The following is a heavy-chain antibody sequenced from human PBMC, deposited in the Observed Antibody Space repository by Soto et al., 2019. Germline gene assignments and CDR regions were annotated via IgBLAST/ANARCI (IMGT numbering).Heavy chain of an antibody. CDR3: ARGLILWFGELSRRGGYYYYLDV. CDR1: GGSFSGYQ. Sequence: QVQLQQWGAGLLKPSETLSLTCAVYGGSFSGYQWTWIRQTPGKGLEWIGEINDSGNINYNPSLKSRVTILVETATTKISLKLSSVTAADTAVYYCARGLILWFGELSRRGGYYYYLDVWGKGTTVTVSS. J-gene: IGHJ6*03. D-gene: IGHD3-10*01. CDR2: INDSGNI. V-gene: IGHV4-34*01.